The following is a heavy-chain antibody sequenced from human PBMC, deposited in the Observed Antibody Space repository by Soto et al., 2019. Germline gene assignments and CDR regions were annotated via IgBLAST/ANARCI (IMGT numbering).Heavy chain of an antibody. CDR1: GGSLTDHY. V-gene: IGHV4-59*11. D-gene: IGHD3-16*01. CDR2: GYYSGAT. CDR3: ARGNAWKSSTFDI. J-gene: IGHJ3*02. Sequence: QVQLQESGPGLVKPSETLSLTCTVAGGSLTDHYWNWFRQSPGRGLQWIGYGYYSGATSYNPSLPSRATMTVDTSKNQFSLKLRSVTAADTAVYFCARGNAWKSSTFDIWGQGTMVSVSS.